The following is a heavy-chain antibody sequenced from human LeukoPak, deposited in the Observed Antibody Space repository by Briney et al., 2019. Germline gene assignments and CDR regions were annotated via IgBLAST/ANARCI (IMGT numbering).Heavy chain of an antibody. V-gene: IGHV4-4*07. CDR3: ARDLGLDTTNWFDP. Sequence: PSVTLSLTCTVSGGSISSFYWSWIRQPAGKGLEWIGRIYTSGTTNYNPSLKSRVTMSVDTSKNQFSLKLSSVTAADTAVYYCARDLGLDTTNWFDPWGQGTLVTVSS. CDR2: IYTSGTT. J-gene: IGHJ5*02. CDR1: GGSISSFY. D-gene: IGHD1-26*01.